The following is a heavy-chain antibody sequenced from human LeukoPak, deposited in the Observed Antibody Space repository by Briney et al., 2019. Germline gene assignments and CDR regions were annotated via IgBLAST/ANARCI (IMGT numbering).Heavy chain of an antibody. D-gene: IGHD5-18*01. CDR3: AKDAGVSVLSGSYGSDY. J-gene: IGHJ4*02. CDR2: ISGSGGST. CDR1: GFTFNSYA. Sequence: GGSLRLSCAASGFTFNSYAMSWVRQAPGKGLEWVSAISGSGGSTNYADSVKGRFTISRDNSKNTLYLQMNSLRAEDTAVYYCAKDAGVSVLSGSYGSDYWGQGTLATVSS. V-gene: IGHV3-23*01.